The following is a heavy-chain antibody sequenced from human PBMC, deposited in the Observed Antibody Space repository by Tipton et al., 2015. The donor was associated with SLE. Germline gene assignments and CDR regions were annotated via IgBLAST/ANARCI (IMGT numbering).Heavy chain of an antibody. D-gene: IGHD4-17*01. CDR2: IIPMFAAP. CDR1: GGSFNTDA. J-gene: IGHJ3*01. CDR3: ARDRGFGDYGSTFDF. V-gene: IGHV1-69*01. Sequence: VQLVQSGPEVKKSGSSVKVSCKASGGSFNTDAINWVRQAPGQGLEWMGGIIPMFAAPNVARHFQGRVTFTADETTNTVYMELSSLTSEDTAIYYCARDRGFGDYGSTFDFWGQGTMVSVSS.